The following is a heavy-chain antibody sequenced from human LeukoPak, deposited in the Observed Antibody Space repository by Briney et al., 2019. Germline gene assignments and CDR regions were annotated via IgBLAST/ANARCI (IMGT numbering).Heavy chain of an antibody. D-gene: IGHD2-2*01. CDR2: IKDDGSQK. J-gene: IGHJ3*02. CDR1: GFTVSSNY. Sequence: GGSLRLSCAASGFTVSSNYMSWVRQPPGKELEWVANIKDDGSQKYYVDSVKGRFTISRDNAKNSLYLQMNSLRAEDTAVYYCARYKLYHGAFDIWGQGTMVTVSS. V-gene: IGHV3-7*01. CDR3: ARYKLYHGAFDI.